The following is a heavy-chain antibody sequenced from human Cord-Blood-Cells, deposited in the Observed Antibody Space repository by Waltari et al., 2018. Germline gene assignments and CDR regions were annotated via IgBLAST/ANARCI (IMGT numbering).Heavy chain of an antibody. CDR3: ARGGPQGFGELSTNPFDY. J-gene: IGHJ4*02. Sequence: SGYYWSWIRQPPGKGLEWIGEINHSGSTNYNPSLKSRVTISVDTSKNQFSLKLSSVTAADTAVYYCARGGPQGFGELSTNPFDYWGQGTLVTVSS. CDR2: INHSGST. D-gene: IGHD3-10*01. CDR1: SGYY. V-gene: IGHV4-34*01.